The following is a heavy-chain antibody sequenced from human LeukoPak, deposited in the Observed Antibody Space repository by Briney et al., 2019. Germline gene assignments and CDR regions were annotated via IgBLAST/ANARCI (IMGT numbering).Heavy chain of an antibody. J-gene: IGHJ3*02. CDR3: AREEGYCSSTSCYQGDAFDI. Sequence: SETLSLTCTVSGGSISSGSYYWSWIRQPAGKGLEWIGRIYTSGSTNYNPSLKSRVTISVDTSKNQFSLKLSSVTAADTAVYYCAREEGYCSSTSCYQGDAFDIWGQGTMVTVSS. CDR1: GGSISSGSYY. D-gene: IGHD2-2*01. V-gene: IGHV4-61*02. CDR2: IYTSGST.